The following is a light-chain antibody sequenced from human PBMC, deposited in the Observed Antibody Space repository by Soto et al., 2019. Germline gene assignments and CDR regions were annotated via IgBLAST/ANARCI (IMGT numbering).Light chain of an antibody. Sequence: QSALTQPASVSGSPGQSITISCTGTGTDIGDYDSVAWYQQHPGKAPKLMIYEVSNRPSGVSNRFSGSKSGNTASLTISGLQPEDEADYYCNSYSSSSSFLYVFGTGTKVTVL. CDR3: NSYSSSSSFLYV. V-gene: IGLV2-14*01. J-gene: IGLJ1*01. CDR2: EVS. CDR1: GTDIGDYDS.